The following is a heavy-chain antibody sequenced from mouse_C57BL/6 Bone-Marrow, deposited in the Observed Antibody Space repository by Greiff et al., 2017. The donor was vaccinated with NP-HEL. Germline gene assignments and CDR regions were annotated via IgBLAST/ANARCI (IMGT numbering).Heavy chain of an antibody. Sequence: EVQLVESGPGLVKPSQSLSLTCSVTGYSITSGYYWNWIRQFPGNKLEWMGYISYDGSNNYNPSLKNRISIPRDTSKNQFFLKLNSVTTEDTATYYCASFPRDYWGQGTTLTVSS. CDR2: ISYDGSN. J-gene: IGHJ2*01. V-gene: IGHV3-6*01. CDR1: GYSITSGYY. CDR3: ASFPRDY.